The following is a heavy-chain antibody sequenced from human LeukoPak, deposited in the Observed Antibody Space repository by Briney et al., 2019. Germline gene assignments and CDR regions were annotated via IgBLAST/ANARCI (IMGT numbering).Heavy chain of an antibody. CDR2: IYYSGST. Sequence: SETLSLTCTVSGGSISSYYWSWIRQPPGKGLEWIGYIYYSGSTNYNPSLKSRVTISVDTSKNQFSLKLSSVTAADTAVYYCARDGGYGDYYFDYWGQGTLVTVSS. J-gene: IGHJ4*02. D-gene: IGHD4-17*01. V-gene: IGHV4-59*01. CDR1: GGSISSYY. CDR3: ARDGGYGDYYFDY.